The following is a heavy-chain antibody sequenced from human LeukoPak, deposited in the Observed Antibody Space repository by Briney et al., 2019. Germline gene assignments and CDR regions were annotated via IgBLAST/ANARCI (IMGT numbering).Heavy chain of an antibody. J-gene: IGHJ4*02. CDR2: IGLSSGRT. D-gene: IGHD1-1*01. CDR1: GFVFSDYS. CDR3: ARDHNYAFDN. Sequence: GGSLRLSCAASGFVFSDYSMNWVRQAPGKGLEWISYIGLSSGRTMYADSVKGRFTISGDNAKNSLYLQMNSLRVEDTAVYFCARDHNYAFDNWGQGILVTVSS. V-gene: IGHV3-48*04.